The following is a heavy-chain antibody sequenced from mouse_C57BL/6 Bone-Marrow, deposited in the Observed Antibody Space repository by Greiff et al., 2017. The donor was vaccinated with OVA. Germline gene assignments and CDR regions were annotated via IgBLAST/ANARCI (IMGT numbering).Heavy chain of an antibody. D-gene: IGHD1-1*01. Sequence: QVKLKESGAELARPGASVKLSCKASGYTFTSYGIRWVKQRPGQGLEWIGGIYPRSGNTNYNEKFKGMATLTADKSSSTAYMELRSLTSEDSAVYFCARTDYYGSPYYFDYWGQGTTLTVSS. CDR2: IYPRSGNT. CDR1: GYTFTSYG. V-gene: IGHV1-81*01. CDR3: ARTDYYGSPYYFDY. J-gene: IGHJ2*01.